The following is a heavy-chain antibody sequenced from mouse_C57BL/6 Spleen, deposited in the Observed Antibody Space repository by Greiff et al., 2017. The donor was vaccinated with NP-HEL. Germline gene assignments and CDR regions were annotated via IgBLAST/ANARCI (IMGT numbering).Heavy chain of an antibody. V-gene: IGHV1-43*01. CDR1: GYSFTGYY. CDR2: INPSTGGT. J-gene: IGHJ1*03. Sequence: VKLVESGPELVKPGASVKISCKASGYSFTGYYMHWVKQSSEKSLEWIGEINPSTGGTSYNQKFKGKATLTVDKSSSTAYMQLKSLTSEDSAVYYCARQTVVAKGYFDVWGTGTTVTVSS. CDR3: ARQTVVAKGYFDV. D-gene: IGHD1-1*01.